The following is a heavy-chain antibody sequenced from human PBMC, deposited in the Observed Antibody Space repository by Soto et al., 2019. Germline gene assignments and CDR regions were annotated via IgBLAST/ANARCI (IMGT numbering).Heavy chain of an antibody. Sequence: QVQLQESGPRLVRPSQTLSLTCTVSGESIDTAGYYWTWIRQRPGRGLEWLGFIYHSGATYYISSMKSRLSISRDRSQNQFSLKVTSVTAADTAVYFCSRGDYWGQGMLVTVSS. V-gene: IGHV4-31*03. CDR3: SRGDY. J-gene: IGHJ4*02. CDR1: GESIDTAGYY. CDR2: IYHSGAT.